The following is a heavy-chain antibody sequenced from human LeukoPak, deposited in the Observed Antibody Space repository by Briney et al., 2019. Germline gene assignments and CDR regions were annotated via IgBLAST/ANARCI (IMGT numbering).Heavy chain of an antibody. D-gene: IGHD3-10*01. CDR1: AFSLNAYN. Sequence: GGSLRLSCAASAFSLNAYNMNWVRQAPGKGLEWVSSISYTGTYIYYADPVKGRFTISRDNAKNSLYLQMNSLRAEDTAVYYCARAGGRGIIYYFDYWGRGTLVTVSS. J-gene: IGHJ4*02. CDR3: ARAGGRGIIYYFDY. V-gene: IGHV3-21*01. CDR2: ISYTGTYI.